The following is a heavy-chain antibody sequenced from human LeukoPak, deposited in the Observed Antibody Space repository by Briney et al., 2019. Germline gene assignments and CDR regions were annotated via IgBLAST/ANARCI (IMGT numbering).Heavy chain of an antibody. J-gene: IGHJ4*02. CDR1: SFTFCNYT. V-gene: IGHV3-23*01. Sequence: GASLRLSCAAASFTFCNYTMSWDRHARGMGRECVSTISGSGGGTDYADSVKGPFTISRDNAMNTLSLQMNSLRGEDTAVYYCARNRGYSSSSYFDYWGQGALVTVSS. CDR3: ARNRGYSSSSYFDY. D-gene: IGHD6-13*01. CDR2: ISGSGGGT.